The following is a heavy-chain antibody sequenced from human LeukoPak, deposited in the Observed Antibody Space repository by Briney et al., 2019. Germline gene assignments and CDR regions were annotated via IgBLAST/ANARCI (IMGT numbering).Heavy chain of an antibody. Sequence: GGSLRLSCAASGFTFDDYAMHWVRQAPGKGLEWVSGISWNSGSIGYADSVKGRFTISRDNAKNSLYLQMNSLRAEDTALYYCAKTYGDYDILTGYYPTPFDYWGQGTLVTVSS. D-gene: IGHD3-9*01. CDR1: GFTFDDYA. CDR2: ISWNSGSI. J-gene: IGHJ4*02. CDR3: AKTYGDYDILTGYYPTPFDY. V-gene: IGHV3-9*01.